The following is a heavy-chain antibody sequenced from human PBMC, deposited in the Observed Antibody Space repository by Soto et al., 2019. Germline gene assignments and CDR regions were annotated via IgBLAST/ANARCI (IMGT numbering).Heavy chain of an antibody. V-gene: IGHV2-26*01. J-gene: IGHJ5*02. CDR3: ARRHLAVAVSPWFDP. Sequence: QVTLKESGPVLVKPTETLTLRCSVSGLSLTASEMGVSWIRQPPGQPLEWLAHIDSSGEKSDRTFLKSRLATSKDTSKSQIVLTMTNMDPADTATYYCARRHLAVAVSPWFDPGGQGIPVTVSS. CDR2: IDSSGEK. D-gene: IGHD6-19*01. CDR1: GLSLTASEMG.